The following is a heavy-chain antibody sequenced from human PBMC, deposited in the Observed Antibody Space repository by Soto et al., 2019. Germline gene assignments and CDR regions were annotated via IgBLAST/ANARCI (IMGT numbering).Heavy chain of an antibody. J-gene: IGHJ6*02. CDR3: ARDRGYDAHDYYYNAMDV. V-gene: IGHV3-21*01. CDR2: IRGFSPYT. Sequence: GGSLRLSCISSGFTFRTYTMNWVRQSPGKGLEWVSGIRGFSPYTFYAESVKGRFTISRDNAKNSLYLQMNSLRAEDTAVYYCARDRGYDAHDYYYNAMDVWGQGTTVTVSS. D-gene: IGHD2-15*01. CDR1: GFTFRTYT.